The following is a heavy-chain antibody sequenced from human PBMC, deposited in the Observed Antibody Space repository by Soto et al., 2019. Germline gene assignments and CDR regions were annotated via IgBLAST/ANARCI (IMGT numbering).Heavy chain of an antibody. Sequence: QVQLVQSGAEVKKPGASVKVSCKASGYTFTSYGISWVRQAPGQGLEWMGWISAYNGNTNYAQKLQGRVTMTTDTATGKAYRELRSLSSDDTAVYYWAGDWDFWSGYYRKEFAPGGQGTLVTVPP. CDR3: AGDWDFWSGYYRKEFAP. D-gene: IGHD3-3*01. CDR2: ISAYNGNT. J-gene: IGHJ5*02. CDR1: GYTFTSYG. V-gene: IGHV1-18*04.